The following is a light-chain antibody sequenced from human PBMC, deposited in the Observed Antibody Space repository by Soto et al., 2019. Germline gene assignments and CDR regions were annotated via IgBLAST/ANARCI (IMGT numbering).Light chain of an antibody. Sequence: QSALTQPASVSGSPGQSITISCTGTSSDVGSYNLVSWYQQYPGKAPKLMIYEVTKRPSGVSDRFSGSKSGNTASLTISGPQAEDEADYYCCSYAGGVIFGGGTKLTVL. CDR3: CSYAGGVI. CDR2: EVT. CDR1: SSDVGSYNL. J-gene: IGLJ2*01. V-gene: IGLV2-23*02.